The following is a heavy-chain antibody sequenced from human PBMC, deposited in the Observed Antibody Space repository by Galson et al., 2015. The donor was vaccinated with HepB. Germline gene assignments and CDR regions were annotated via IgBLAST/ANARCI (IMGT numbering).Heavy chain of an antibody. CDR1: GYTFTGYY. V-gene: IGHV1-2*04. J-gene: IGHJ6*02. Sequence: SVKVSCKASGYTFTGYYMHWVRQAPGQGLEWMGWINPNSGGTNYAQKFQGWVTMTRDTSISTAYMELSRLRSDDTAVYYCARGIKSPTYYYYYGMDVWGQGTTVTVSS. D-gene: IGHD1-14*01. CDR2: INPNSGGT. CDR3: ARGIKSPTYYYYYGMDV.